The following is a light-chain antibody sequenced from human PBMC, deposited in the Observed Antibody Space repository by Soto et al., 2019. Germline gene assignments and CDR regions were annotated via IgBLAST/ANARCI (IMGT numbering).Light chain of an antibody. V-gene: IGLV3-21*01. Sequence: SYELTQPPSVSVAPGKTARVTCGGNNIGSKSVHWYQQKPGQAPVLVIYYDTDRPSGIPERISGSNSGNTATLTISRVEAGEEADYCCQVWDSSSVVFGGGTKLTVL. CDR1: NIGSKS. J-gene: IGLJ2*01. CDR2: YDT. CDR3: QVWDSSSVV.